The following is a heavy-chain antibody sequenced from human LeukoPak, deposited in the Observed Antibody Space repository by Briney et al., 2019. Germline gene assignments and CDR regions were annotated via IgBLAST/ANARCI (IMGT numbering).Heavy chain of an antibody. CDR1: GGSISSGDYY. CDR3: ATAPLPATMWNWYFDL. V-gene: IGHV4-30-4*01. CDR2: IYNSGTI. D-gene: IGHD2-2*01. Sequence: PSETLSLTCTVSGGSISSGDYYWSWIRQPPGKGLEWIGYIYNSGTIYYNPSLKSRLTISVDTSRNQFSLRLRSVTAADTAVYYCATAPLPATMWNWYFDLWGRGTLVTVSS. J-gene: IGHJ2*01.